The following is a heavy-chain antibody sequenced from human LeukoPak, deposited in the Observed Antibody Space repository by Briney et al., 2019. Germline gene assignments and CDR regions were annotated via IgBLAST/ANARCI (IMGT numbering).Heavy chain of an antibody. CDR2: INHSGST. J-gene: IGHJ3*02. D-gene: IGHD3-22*01. CDR3: ARDKLTYYYDSSGYYDAFDI. V-gene: IGHV4-34*01. Sequence: PSETLSLTCAVYGGSFSGYYWSWIRQPPGKGLEWIGEINHSGSTNYNPSLESRVTISVDTSKNQFSLKLSSVTAADTAVYYCARDKLTYYYDSSGYYDAFDIWGQGTMVTVSS. CDR1: GGSFSGYY.